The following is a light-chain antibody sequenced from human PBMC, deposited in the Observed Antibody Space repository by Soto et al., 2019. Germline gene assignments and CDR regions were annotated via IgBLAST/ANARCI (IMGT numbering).Light chain of an antibody. J-gene: IGKJ1*01. CDR2: TAS. V-gene: IGKV1-39*01. CDR3: QQSYSTPPT. Sequence: DIQMTQSPSSLSASVGDRVTITCRASQSIRNYLNWYQQKVGKAPKLLIYTASGLQGGVPSRFSGSGSATAFTLTISSLQPEDFATYYCQQSYSTPPTFGQGTKVEIQ. CDR1: QSIRNY.